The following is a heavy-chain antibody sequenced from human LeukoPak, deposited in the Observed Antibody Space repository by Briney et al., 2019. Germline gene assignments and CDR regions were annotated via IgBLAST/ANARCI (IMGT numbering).Heavy chain of an antibody. J-gene: IGHJ4*02. CDR2: IYSGGST. V-gene: IGHV3-53*01. CDR1: GFTVSSNY. CDR3: ARQLSGYYYDY. Sequence: GRSLRLSCVASGFTVSSNYMTWVRQAPGKGLEWVSVIYSGGSTNYAGTVKGRFTISRDNSKNTVYLQMNSLRAEDTAVYYCARQLSGYYYDYWGQGTLVTVSS. D-gene: IGHD3-22*01.